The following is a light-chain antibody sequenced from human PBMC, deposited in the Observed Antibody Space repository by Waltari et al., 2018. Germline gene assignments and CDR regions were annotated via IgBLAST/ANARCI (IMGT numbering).Light chain of an antibody. V-gene: IGLV6-57*03. Sequence: FVLSQPHSVSESPGKTATISCTRSSGTFAANYVHWYPRRPGSVPTIVIYKDNERPSGVPDRFSGSADRYSGSASLTISGLRAEDEADYCCQSYDNTNYVVFGGWTKLTVL. CDR2: KDN. CDR1: SGTFAANY. CDR3: QSYDNTNYVV. J-gene: IGLJ2*01.